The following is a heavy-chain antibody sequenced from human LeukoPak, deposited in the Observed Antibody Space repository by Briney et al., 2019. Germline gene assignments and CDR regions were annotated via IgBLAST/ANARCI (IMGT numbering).Heavy chain of an antibody. Sequence: GASVKVSCKASGYTFPSYGITWVRQAPGQGLECMGWISPYSGNKDYAQKFQGRVTMTTDTSTTTAYMELRSLRSDDTAVYYCARASGVSAAGSPYYFDYWGQGTLVTVSS. CDR2: ISPYSGNK. CDR3: ARASGVSAAGSPYYFDY. D-gene: IGHD6-13*01. J-gene: IGHJ4*02. CDR1: GYTFPSYG. V-gene: IGHV1-18*01.